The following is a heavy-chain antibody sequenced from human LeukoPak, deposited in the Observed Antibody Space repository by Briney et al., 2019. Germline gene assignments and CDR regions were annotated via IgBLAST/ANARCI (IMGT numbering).Heavy chain of an antibody. CDR1: GFTFDDYA. D-gene: IGHD2-15*01. Sequence: GGSLRLSCAASGFTFDDYAMHWVRQAPGKGLEWVSGISWNSGSIGYADSVKGRFTISRDNAKNSLYLQMNSLRVEDTALYYCAESYCSGGSCYSVHDAFDIWGQGTMVTVSS. J-gene: IGHJ3*02. V-gene: IGHV3-9*01. CDR3: AESYCSGGSCYSVHDAFDI. CDR2: ISWNSGSI.